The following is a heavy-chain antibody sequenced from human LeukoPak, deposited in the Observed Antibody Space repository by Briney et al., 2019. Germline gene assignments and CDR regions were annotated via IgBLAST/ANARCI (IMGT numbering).Heavy chain of an antibody. CDR1: GGSTNSYY. J-gene: IGHJ4*02. Sequence: PSETLSLTGSVSGGSTNSYYWSWIRQSGGKGREWIGRIYSSGSTVYNPSLNSRLTMSIDTSKNQFSLTLKSVTATDTAVYYCARVKASSTSWTFDQWGQGALVTVSS. CDR3: ARVKASSTSWTFDQ. V-gene: IGHV4-4*07. D-gene: IGHD2-2*01. CDR2: IYSSGST.